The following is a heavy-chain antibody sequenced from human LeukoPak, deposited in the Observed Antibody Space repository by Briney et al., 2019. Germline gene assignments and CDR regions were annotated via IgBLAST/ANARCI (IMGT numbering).Heavy chain of an antibody. Sequence: TGGSLRLSCAISGFTFSNYRMHWVRQGPGKGLDWITDISSTGSTTFYADSVKGRFTISRDNAKNSLYLQMNSLRAEDTAIYYCAREDDWNYEDYWGQGTLVTVSS. V-gene: IGHV3-48*04. CDR2: ISSTGSTT. CDR3: AREDDWNYEDY. D-gene: IGHD1-7*01. J-gene: IGHJ4*02. CDR1: GFTFSNYR.